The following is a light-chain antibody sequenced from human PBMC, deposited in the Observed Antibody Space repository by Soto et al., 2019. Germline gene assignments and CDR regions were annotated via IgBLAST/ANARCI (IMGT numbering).Light chain of an antibody. V-gene: IGLV2-14*01. CDR1: SIDVGGYNY. CDR3: SSYTSSSTLV. CDR2: DVS. Sequence: QSALTQPASVSGSPGQSITISCTGTSIDVGGYNYVSGYQQHPGKAPKLMIYDVSNRPSGVSNRFSGSKSGNTASLTISGLQAEDEADYCCSSYTSSSTLVFGGGTKLTVL. J-gene: IGLJ2*01.